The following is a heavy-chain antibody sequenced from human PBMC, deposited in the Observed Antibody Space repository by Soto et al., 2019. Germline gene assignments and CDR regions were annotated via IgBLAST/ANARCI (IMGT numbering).Heavy chain of an antibody. CDR2: ISSSSSSTI. V-gene: IGHV3-48*02. CDR3: ARGPHQLVVAAKNMDY. J-gene: IGHJ4*02. D-gene: IGHD2-15*01. CDR1: GFTFSTYS. Sequence: GGSLRLSCAASGFTFSTYSMNWVRQAPGKGLEWVSYISSSSSSTIYYADSVRGRFTISRDNAKNSLYLQMNSLRDEDTAVYYCARGPHQLVVAAKNMDYWGQGTLVTVSS.